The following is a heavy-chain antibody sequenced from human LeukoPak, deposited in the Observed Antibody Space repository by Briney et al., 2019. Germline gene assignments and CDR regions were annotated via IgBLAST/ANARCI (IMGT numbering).Heavy chain of an antibody. Sequence: GASVKVSCKASGYTFTGYYMHWVRQAPGQGLEWMGWINPNSGGTNYAQKFQGRVTMTRDTSISTAYMELSRLRSDDTAVYYCARDPYYYDSSGSRPHYYYYYMDVWGKGTTVTISS. CDR3: ARDPYYYDSSGSRPHYYYYYMDV. CDR2: INPNSGGT. D-gene: IGHD3-22*01. V-gene: IGHV1-2*02. CDR1: GYTFTGYY. J-gene: IGHJ6*03.